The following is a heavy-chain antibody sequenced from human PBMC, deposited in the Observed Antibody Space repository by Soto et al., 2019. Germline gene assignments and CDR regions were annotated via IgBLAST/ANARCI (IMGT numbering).Heavy chain of an antibody. CDR1: GGSMSENDYY. V-gene: IGHV4-30-4*01. D-gene: IGHD3-10*02. CDR2: IYATWTT. J-gene: IGHJ3*02. Sequence: QVQLQEAGPGLVRPSQTLSLTCTVAGGSMSENDYYWSWLRQSPGQGLQWIGYIYATWTTSYSPSVKIPVTMSADTSRNQLSLKRTSVTAADTALYFCARGIVRGGFDIWGQGTLVTVSS. CDR3: ARGIVRGGFDI.